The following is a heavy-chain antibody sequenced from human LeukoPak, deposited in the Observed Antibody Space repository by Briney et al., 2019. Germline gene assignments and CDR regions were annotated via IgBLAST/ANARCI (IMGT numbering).Heavy chain of an antibody. CDR1: GYTFTSYY. D-gene: IGHD2-15*01. CDR3: ARERRDDCSGGSCFSDDAFDI. Sequence: GASVKVSCKASGYTFTSYYMHCVRQAPGQGLEWRGIINPSGGSTSYAQKFQGRVTMTRDMSTSTVYMELSSLRSEDTAVYYCARERRDDCSGGSCFSDDAFDIWGQGTMVTVSS. J-gene: IGHJ3*02. CDR2: INPSGGST. V-gene: IGHV1-46*01.